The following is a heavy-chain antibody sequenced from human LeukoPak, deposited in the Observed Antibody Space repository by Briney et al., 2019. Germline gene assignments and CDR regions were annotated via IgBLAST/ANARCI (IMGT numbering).Heavy chain of an antibody. J-gene: IGHJ5*02. CDR3: AKDRSAPVRGANQGENWFDP. V-gene: IGHV3-23*01. Sequence: GGSLRLSCAASGFTFSSYAMSWVRQAPGKGLEWVSAISGSGGSTYYADSVKGRFTISRDNSKNTLYLQMNSLRAEDTAVYYCAKDRSAPVRGANQGENWFDPWGQGTLVAVSS. CDR2: ISGSGGST. D-gene: IGHD3-10*02. CDR1: GFTFSSYA.